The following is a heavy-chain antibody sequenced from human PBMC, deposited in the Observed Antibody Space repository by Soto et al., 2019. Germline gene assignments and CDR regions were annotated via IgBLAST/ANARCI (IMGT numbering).Heavy chain of an antibody. CDR2: SYYSGST. J-gene: IGHJ6*03. Sequence: QLQLQESGPGLVKPSETLSLTCTVSCGSISSSSYYWGWIRQPPGKVLVWIGSSYYSGSTYYNPSLKSRVTISVDTSKNQFSLKLSSVTAADTAVYYCARLRSELVITYYYYYYYMDVWGKGNTVTVSS. V-gene: IGHV4-39*01. D-gene: IGHD3-9*01. CDR1: CGSISSSSYY. CDR3: ARLRSELVITYYYYYYYMDV.